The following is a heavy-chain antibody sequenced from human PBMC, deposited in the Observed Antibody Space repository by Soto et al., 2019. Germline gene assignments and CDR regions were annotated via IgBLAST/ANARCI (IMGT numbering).Heavy chain of an antibody. CDR1: GGSISSYY. D-gene: IGHD2-21*01. J-gene: IGHJ4*02. CDR2: IYYSGST. CDR3: ARALFPHTGYFDY. Sequence: SETLSLTCTVSGGSISSYYWSWIRQPPGKGLEWIGYIYYSGSTNYNPSLKSRVTISVDTSKNQFSLKLSSVTAADTAVYYCARALFPHTGYFDYWGQGTLVTVS. V-gene: IGHV4-59*01.